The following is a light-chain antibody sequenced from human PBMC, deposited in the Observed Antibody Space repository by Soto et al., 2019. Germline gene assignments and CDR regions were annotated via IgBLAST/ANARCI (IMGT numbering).Light chain of an antibody. J-gene: IGKJ2*01. CDR1: QDISNF. CDR3: EQYDILPT. Sequence: DIPMTQSPSSLSASVGDRVTITCQASQDISNFLNWYQQKPGKAPKLLIYDVYNLETGVPSRFSGSGSGTDFSFTITSLQPEDIATYYCEQYDILPTFGQGTKLEIK. V-gene: IGKV1-33*01. CDR2: DVY.